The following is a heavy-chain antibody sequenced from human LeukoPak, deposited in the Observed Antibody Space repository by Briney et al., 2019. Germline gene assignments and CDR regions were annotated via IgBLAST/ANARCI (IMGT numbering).Heavy chain of an antibody. J-gene: IGHJ5*02. V-gene: IGHV4-61*08. CDR2: IYYSGST. Sequence: PSETLSLTCTVSGGSISSGGYYWSWIRQHPGKGLEWIGYIYYSGSTNYNPSLKSRVTISVDTSKNQFSLKLSSVTAADTAVYYCARHAPPHYGDSYAGWDSWFDPWGQGTLVTVSS. CDR1: GGSISSGGYY. D-gene: IGHD4-17*01. CDR3: ARHAPPHYGDSYAGWDSWFDP.